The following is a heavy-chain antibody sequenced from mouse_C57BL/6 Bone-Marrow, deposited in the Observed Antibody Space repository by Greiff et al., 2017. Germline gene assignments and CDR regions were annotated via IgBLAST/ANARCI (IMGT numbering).Heavy chain of an antibody. CDR2: IDPENGDT. CDR1: GFNIKDDY. D-gene: IGHD2-1*01. V-gene: IGHV14-4*01. J-gene: IGHJ2*01. CDR3: TTGLLTLD. Sequence: VQLQQSGAELVRPGASVKLSCTASGFNIKDDYMHWVKQRPEQGLEWIGWIDPENGDTEYASKFQGKATIPADTSSNTAYLQLSSLTSEDTAVYYCTTGLLTLDWGQGTTLTVSS.